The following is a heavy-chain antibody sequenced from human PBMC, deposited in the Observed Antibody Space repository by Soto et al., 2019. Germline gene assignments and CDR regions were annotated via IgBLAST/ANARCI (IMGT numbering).Heavy chain of an antibody. J-gene: IGHJ4*02. Sequence: SLKVSCKASGGTFSSYAISWVRQAPGQGLEWMGGIIPIFGTANYAQKFQGRVTITADESTSTAYMELSSPRSEDTAVYYCASGGRYYYDSSGYYPNYYFDYWGQGTLVTVSS. CDR1: GGTFSSYA. D-gene: IGHD3-22*01. V-gene: IGHV1-69*13. CDR2: IIPIFGTA. CDR3: ASGGRYYYDSSGYYPNYYFDY.